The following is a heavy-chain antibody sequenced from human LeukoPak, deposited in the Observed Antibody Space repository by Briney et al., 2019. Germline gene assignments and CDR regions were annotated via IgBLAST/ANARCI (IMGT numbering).Heavy chain of an antibody. V-gene: IGHV1-8*01. J-gene: IGHJ5*02. Sequence: ASVKVSCKTSGYTFTNYDINWVRQATGQGLEWLGWMSPNNGDAGYAQKFQGRVTMTRDTSISTAYMELRSLTSEDTAVYYRVRDGEGVAISVNYWFDPWGQGTLVTVSS. CDR3: VRDGEGVAISVNYWFDP. D-gene: IGHD3-10*01. CDR1: GYTFTNYD. CDR2: MSPNNGDA.